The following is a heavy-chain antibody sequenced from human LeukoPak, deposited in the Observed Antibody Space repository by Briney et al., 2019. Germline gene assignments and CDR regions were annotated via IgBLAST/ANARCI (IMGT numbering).Heavy chain of an antibody. CDR3: AKDLMYSSSWSSDAFDI. CDR2: IRYDGSNK. CDR1: GFTFSSYG. V-gene: IGHV3-30*02. Sequence: GGSLRLSCAASGFTFSSYGMHWVRQAPGKGLEWVAFIRYDGSNKYYADSVKGRFTISRDNSKITLYLQMNSLRAEDTAVYYCAKDLMYSSSWSSDAFDIWGQGTMVTVSS. D-gene: IGHD6-13*01. J-gene: IGHJ3*02.